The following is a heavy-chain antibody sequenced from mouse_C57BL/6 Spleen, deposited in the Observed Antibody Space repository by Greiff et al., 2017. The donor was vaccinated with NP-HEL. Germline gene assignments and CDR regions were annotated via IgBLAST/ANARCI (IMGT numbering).Heavy chain of an antibody. CDR1: GFNIKDDY. V-gene: IGHV14-4*01. J-gene: IGHJ3*01. Sequence: VQLQQSGAELVRPGASVKLSCTASGFNIKDDYMHWVKQRPEQGLEWIGWIDPENGDTEYASKFQGKATITADKSSNTAYLQLSSLTSEDTAVYYCTLTGSFAYWGQGTLVTVSA. D-gene: IGHD4-1*01. CDR2: IDPENGDT. CDR3: TLTGSFAY.